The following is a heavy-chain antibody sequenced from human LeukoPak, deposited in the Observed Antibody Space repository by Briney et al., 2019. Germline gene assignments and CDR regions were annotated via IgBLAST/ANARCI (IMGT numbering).Heavy chain of an antibody. J-gene: IGHJ4*02. CDR1: GFTFSSYS. CDR2: ISSSSSYI. CDR3: ARDGGRFLEWLSSYYFDY. Sequence: GGSLRLSCAASGFTFSSYSMNWVRQAPGKGLEWVSSISSSSSYIYYADSVKGRFTISRDNAKNSLYLQMNSLRVEDTAVYYCARDGGRFLEWLSSYYFDYWGQGAMVTVSS. V-gene: IGHV3-21*01. D-gene: IGHD3-3*01.